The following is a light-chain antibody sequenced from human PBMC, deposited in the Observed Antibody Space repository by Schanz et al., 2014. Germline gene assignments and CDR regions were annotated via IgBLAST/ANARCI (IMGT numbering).Light chain of an antibody. J-gene: IGKJ2*01. Sequence: ETVLTQSPATLSLSPGERATLSCRASQSVSTYLAWYQQKPGQAPRLLMYGASTRATGIPARFSGRGSGTEFTLTISSLQAEDFAVYYCQQYHNRYTFGQGTKLEIK. CDR3: QQYHNRYT. V-gene: IGKV3-15*01. CDR1: QSVSTY. CDR2: GAS.